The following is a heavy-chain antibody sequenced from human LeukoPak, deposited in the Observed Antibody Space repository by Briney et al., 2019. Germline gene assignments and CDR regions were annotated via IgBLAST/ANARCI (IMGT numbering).Heavy chain of an antibody. CDR2: VNPNSGVT. D-gene: IGHD4-17*01. CDR1: EYLFTGYY. Sequence: ASVKVSCTASEYLFTGYYMHWVRQAPGQGLEWMGWVNPNSGVTNYAQKFQGRVTMTSYTSISTAYMELSRLTSDDTAVYYCARGFRGYGDFYFDYWGQGTLVTVSS. V-gene: IGHV1-2*02. CDR3: ARGFRGYGDFYFDY. J-gene: IGHJ4*02.